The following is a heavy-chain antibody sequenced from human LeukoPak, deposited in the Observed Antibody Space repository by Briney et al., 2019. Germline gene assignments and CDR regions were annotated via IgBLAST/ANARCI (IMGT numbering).Heavy chain of an antibody. CDR2: ISSSSSTI. D-gene: IGHD6-19*01. Sequence: GGSLRLSCAASGFTFSSYSMNWVRQAPGKGLEWVSYISSSSSTIYYADSVKGRFTISRDNAKNSLYLQMNSLRAEDTAVYYCARVRGSGWYVHGMDVWGQGTTVTVSS. V-gene: IGHV3-48*01. CDR1: GFTFSSYS. J-gene: IGHJ6*02. CDR3: ARVRGSGWYVHGMDV.